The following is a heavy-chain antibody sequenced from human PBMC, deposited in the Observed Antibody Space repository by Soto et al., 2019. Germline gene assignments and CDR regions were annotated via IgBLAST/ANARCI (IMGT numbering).Heavy chain of an antibody. CDR1: GFTFSSYS. CDR2: ISSSSSTI. D-gene: IGHD3-3*01. CDR3: ARGRNDFWFDY. J-gene: IGHJ4*02. V-gene: IGHV3-48*01. Sequence: EVQLVESGGGLVQPGGSLRLSCAASGFTFSSYSMNWVRQAPGKGLEWVSYISSSSSTIYYADSVKGRFTLSRDNAKNSLYLQMNSLRAEDTAVYYCARGRNDFWFDYWGQGTLVTVSS.